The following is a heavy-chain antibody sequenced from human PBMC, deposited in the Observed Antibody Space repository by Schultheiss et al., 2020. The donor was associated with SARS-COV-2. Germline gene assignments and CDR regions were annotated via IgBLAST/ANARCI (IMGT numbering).Heavy chain of an antibody. CDR1: GGTFSNYA. CDR3: ARDPRIAAAGGERFDP. V-gene: IGHV1-2*02. CDR2: INPNSGGT. Sequence: ASVKVSCKASGGTFSNYAISWVRQAPGQGLEWMGWINPNSGGTNYAQKFQGRVTMTRDTSISTAYMELSRLRSDDTAVYYCARDPRIAAAGGERFDPWGQGTLVTVSS. D-gene: IGHD6-13*01. J-gene: IGHJ5*02.